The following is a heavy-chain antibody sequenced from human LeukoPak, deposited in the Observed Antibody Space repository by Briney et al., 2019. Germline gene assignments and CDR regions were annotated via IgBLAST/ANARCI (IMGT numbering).Heavy chain of an antibody. Sequence: SETLSLTCTVSGGSISSSSYYWGWIRQPPGKGLEWIGSIYYSGSTYYNPSLKSRVTISVDTSKNQFSLKLSSVTAADTAVYYCASPGMATIGYWGQGTLVTVSS. CDR1: GGSISSSSYY. J-gene: IGHJ4*02. CDR2: IYYSGST. V-gene: IGHV4-39*01. CDR3: ASPGMATIGY. D-gene: IGHD5-24*01.